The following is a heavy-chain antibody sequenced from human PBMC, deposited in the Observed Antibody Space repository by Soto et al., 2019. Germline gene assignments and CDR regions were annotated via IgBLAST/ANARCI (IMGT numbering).Heavy chain of an antibody. CDR2: INSNGSST. CDR1: GFTFSSYW. Sequence: PGGSLRLSCAASGFTFSSYWMHWVRQAPGKGLVWVSRINSNGSSTSYADSVKGRFTISRDNAKNTLYLQMNSLRAEDTAVYYCARGGIVSGGTGGRNGYYYYGMDVWGQGTTVTVSS. D-gene: IGHD3-16*02. V-gene: IGHV3-74*01. CDR3: ARGGIVSGGTGGRNGYYYYGMDV. J-gene: IGHJ6*02.